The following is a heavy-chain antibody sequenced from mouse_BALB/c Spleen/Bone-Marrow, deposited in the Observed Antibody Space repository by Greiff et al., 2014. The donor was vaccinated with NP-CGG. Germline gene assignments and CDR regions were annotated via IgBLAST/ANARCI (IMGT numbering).Heavy chain of an antibody. CDR2: IDPANGNT. CDR1: GFNIEDTY. Sequence: VQLKESGAELVKPGASVKLSCTASGFNIEDTYIHWVKQRPEQGLEWIGRIDPANGNTKYDPKFQGKATITADTSSNTAYLQLSSLTSEDTAVYYCARYRYGNFDYWGQGTTLTVSS. V-gene: IGHV14-3*02. J-gene: IGHJ2*01. D-gene: IGHD2-1*01. CDR3: ARYRYGNFDY.